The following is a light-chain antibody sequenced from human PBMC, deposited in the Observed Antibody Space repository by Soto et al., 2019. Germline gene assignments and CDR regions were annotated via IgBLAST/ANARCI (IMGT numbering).Light chain of an antibody. CDR1: QSLLVSDDGNTY. CDR3: MQRIEFPYT. V-gene: IGKV2-40*01. J-gene: IGKJ2*01. Sequence: DIVMTQTPLSLPVTPGEPASISCRSSQSLLVSDDGNTYLDWYLQKPGQSPQLLIYTISYRASGVPDRFSGSGSGTDFTLKISRVEAEDVGVYYCMQRIEFPYTFGQGTKLEIK. CDR2: TIS.